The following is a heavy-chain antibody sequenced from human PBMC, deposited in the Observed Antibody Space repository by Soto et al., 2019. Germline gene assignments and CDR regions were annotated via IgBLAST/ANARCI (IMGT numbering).Heavy chain of an antibody. D-gene: IGHD3-10*01. J-gene: IGHJ6*02. CDR2: INPNRGGT. CDR3: SSYLRYYGSGSIYYYYYYCMDV. CDR1: GYTFTGYY. V-gene: IGHV1-2*04. Sequence: ASVKVSCRASGYTFTGYYMHWVRQAPGQGLEWKGWINPNRGGTNYAQKIQGWVTMTRDTSISTAYMELSRLRSDDTAVYYCSSYLRYYGSGSIYYYYYYCMDVWGQGTTVTVSS.